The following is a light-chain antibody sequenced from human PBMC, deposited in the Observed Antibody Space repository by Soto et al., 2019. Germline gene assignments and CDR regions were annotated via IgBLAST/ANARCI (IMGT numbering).Light chain of an antibody. CDR1: SSDVGGYNF. V-gene: IGLV2-8*01. Sequence: QSVLTQPPSASGSPGQSVTISCTGTSSDVGGYNFVSWYQQHPGKAPKLMIYEVSERPSGVPDRFSGSKSGNTASLTVSGLQAEDEADYYCSSYARNRDVLFGGGTKLTVL. CDR3: SSYARNRDVL. CDR2: EVS. J-gene: IGLJ2*01.